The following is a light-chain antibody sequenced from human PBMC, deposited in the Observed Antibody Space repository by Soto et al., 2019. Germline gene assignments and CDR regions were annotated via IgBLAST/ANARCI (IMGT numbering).Light chain of an antibody. CDR3: CSSGGSPTYV. V-gene: IGLV2-23*02. CDR2: EVN. CDR1: SSDVGGYNH. J-gene: IGLJ1*01. Sequence: QSALTQPRSVSGSPGQSVAISCTGTSSDVGGYNHVAWYQQHPGKAPKLMIFEVNKRPSGVSNRFSGSKSGNTASLTISGLKVEDEADYYCCSSGGSPTYVFGTGTKLTVL.